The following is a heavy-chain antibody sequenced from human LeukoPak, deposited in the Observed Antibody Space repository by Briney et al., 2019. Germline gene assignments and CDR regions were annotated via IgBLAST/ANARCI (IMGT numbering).Heavy chain of an antibody. D-gene: IGHD3-16*01. CDR2: INYNGNVN. V-gene: IGHV3-7*03. Sequence: GGSLRLSCAAPGFTFSSYWMNWAAQAPGKGLERVVSINYNGNVNFYVNSVKGRFTISRYNAKKLLYLQMSNLRAEDTAVYFCARGGGLDVWGEGATVTVSS. CDR1: GFTFSSYW. J-gene: IGHJ6*04. CDR3: ARGGGLDV.